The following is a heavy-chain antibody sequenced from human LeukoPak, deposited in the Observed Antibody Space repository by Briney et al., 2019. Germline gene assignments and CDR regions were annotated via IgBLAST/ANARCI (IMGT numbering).Heavy chain of an antibody. Sequence: GRSLRLCCAAAGFTFSSYGMHGVRQAPGKGLEWVAVISYDGSNKYYADSVKGRFTISRDNSKNTLYLQMNSLRAEDTAVDYCAKALGRSGWYYFDYWGQGTLATVSS. J-gene: IGHJ4*02. V-gene: IGHV3-30*18. CDR3: AKALGRSGWYYFDY. CDR2: ISYDGSNK. CDR1: GFTFSSYG. D-gene: IGHD6-19*01.